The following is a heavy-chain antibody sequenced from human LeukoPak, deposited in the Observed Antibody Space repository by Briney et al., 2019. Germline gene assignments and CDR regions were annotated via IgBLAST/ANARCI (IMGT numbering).Heavy chain of an antibody. CDR3: ARQATALAYVFNYLDV. CDR1: GFSFGSYP. Sequence: PGGSLRLTCAASGFSFGSYPMHWVRQAPGKGLEWVAVIPSNGDGKYYIDSVKGRFTISRDNFNGSLLLQMNTLRPEDTAVYYCARQATALAYVFNYLDVWGKGTTVTVSS. J-gene: IGHJ6*03. D-gene: IGHD3-16*01. CDR2: IPSNGDGK. V-gene: IGHV3-30*10.